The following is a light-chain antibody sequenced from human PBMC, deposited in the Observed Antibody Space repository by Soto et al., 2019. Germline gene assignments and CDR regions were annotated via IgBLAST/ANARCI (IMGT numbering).Light chain of an antibody. CDR3: QQSYSTPLT. CDR2: DAS. V-gene: IGKV1-39*01. Sequence: DILMTQSPSTLSASVGDRVTLSCRASQGISSWLAWYQQKPGQAPKLLIYDASSLHSGVPSRFSGSGSGTDFNLTISSLQPEDFATCYCQQSYSTPLTFGGGTKVDI. J-gene: IGKJ4*01. CDR1: QGISSW.